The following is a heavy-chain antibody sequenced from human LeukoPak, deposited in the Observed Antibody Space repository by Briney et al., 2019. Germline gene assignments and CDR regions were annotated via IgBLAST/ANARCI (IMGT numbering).Heavy chain of an antibody. CDR1: GFTVSSNY. CDR2: IYSGGST. Sequence: GGSLRLSCAASGFTVSSNYMIWVRQAPGKGLEWVSVIYSGGSTYYADSVKGRFTISRDNSKNTLYLHMNSLRAEDTAVYYCARNYYDSSGFLPWGQGTLVTVSS. CDR3: ARNYYDSSGFLP. D-gene: IGHD3-22*01. V-gene: IGHV3-53*01. J-gene: IGHJ5*02.